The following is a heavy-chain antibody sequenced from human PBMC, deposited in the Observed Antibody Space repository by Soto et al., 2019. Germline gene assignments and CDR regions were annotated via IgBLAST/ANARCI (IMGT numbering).Heavy chain of an antibody. D-gene: IGHD5-12*01. J-gene: IGHJ4*02. CDR2: IYYSGST. CDR3: ARHNSGYSIDY. V-gene: IGHV4-39*01. Sequence: PSETLSLTCTVSGGSISSSSYYWGWIRQPPGKGLEWIGSIYYSGSTYYNPSLKSRVTISVDTSKNQFSLKLSSVTAADTAVYYCARHNSGYSIDYWGQGTLVTVS. CDR1: GGSISSSSYY.